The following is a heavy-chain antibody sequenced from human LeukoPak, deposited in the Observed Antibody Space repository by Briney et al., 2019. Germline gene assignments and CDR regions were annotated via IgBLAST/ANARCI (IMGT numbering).Heavy chain of an antibody. Sequence: ASVKVSCKASGYTFTSYGISWVRQAPGQGLEWMGWISAYNGNTNYAQKLQGRVTMTTDTSTSTAYMELRSLRSDDTAVYYCAREGGLVITTEMHYYYYMDVWGKGTTVTVSS. D-gene: IGHD3-22*01. V-gene: IGHV1-18*01. CDR1: GYTFTSYG. J-gene: IGHJ6*03. CDR2: ISAYNGNT. CDR3: AREGGLVITTEMHYYYYMDV.